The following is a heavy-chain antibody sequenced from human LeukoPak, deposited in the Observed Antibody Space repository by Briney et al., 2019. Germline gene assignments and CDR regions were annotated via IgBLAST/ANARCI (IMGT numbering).Heavy chain of an antibody. D-gene: IGHD3-22*01. J-gene: IGHJ4*02. CDR1: GFTFSAYA. V-gene: IGHV3-23*01. Sequence: GGSLRLSCAASGFTFSAYAMNWVRQAPGKGLEWVSSISGSGGRTYYSDSVKGRFTISRDNSKNTLYLQLNGLRAEDTAVYYCAKEREYYDSSGYAGFDYWGQGTLVTVSS. CDR3: AKEREYYDSSGYAGFDY. CDR2: ISGSGGRT.